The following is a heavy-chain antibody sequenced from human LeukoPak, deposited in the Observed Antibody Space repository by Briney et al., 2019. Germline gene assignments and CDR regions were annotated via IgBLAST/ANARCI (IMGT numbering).Heavy chain of an antibody. Sequence: GGSLRLSCAASGFTFSSFWIHWVRHVPGKGLVWVSRINSDGFSTSYADSVKGRFTISRDNAKNTLYLQMNSLRAEDTAVYYCARGTSGGYLDYWGQGTLVTVSS. D-gene: IGHD1-26*01. V-gene: IGHV3-74*01. J-gene: IGHJ4*02. CDR2: INSDGFST. CDR3: ARGTSGGYLDY. CDR1: GFTFSSFW.